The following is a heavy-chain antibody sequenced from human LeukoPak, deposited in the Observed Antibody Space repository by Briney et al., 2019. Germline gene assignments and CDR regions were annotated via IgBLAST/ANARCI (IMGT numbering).Heavy chain of an antibody. J-gene: IGHJ4*02. V-gene: IGHV1-2*02. Sequence: GASVKVSCKASGYTFTGYYMHWVRQAPGQGLEWMGWINPNSGGTNYAQKLQGRVTMTRDTSISTAYMELSRLRSDDTAVYYCARGLLRYFDWLTPLDYWGQGTLVTVSS. CDR2: INPNSGGT. CDR3: ARGLLRYFDWLTPLDY. D-gene: IGHD3-9*01. CDR1: GYTFTGYY.